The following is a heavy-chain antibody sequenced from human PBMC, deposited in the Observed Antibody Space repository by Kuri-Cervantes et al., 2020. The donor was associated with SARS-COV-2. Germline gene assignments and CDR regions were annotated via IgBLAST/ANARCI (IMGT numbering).Heavy chain of an antibody. Sequence: GGSLRLSCAASGFTSSSYGMHWVRQAPGKGLEWVAFIRYDGSNKYYADSVKGRFTISRDNSKNTLYLQMNSLRAEDTAVYYCAKDMYYDSSGFYDAFDIWGQGTMVTVSS. V-gene: IGHV3-30*02. D-gene: IGHD3-22*01. CDR3: AKDMYYDSSGFYDAFDI. CDR1: GFTSSSYG. J-gene: IGHJ3*02. CDR2: IRYDGSNK.